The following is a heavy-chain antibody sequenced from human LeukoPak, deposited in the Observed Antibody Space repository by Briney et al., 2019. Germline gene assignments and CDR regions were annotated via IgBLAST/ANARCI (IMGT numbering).Heavy chain of an antibody. J-gene: IGHJ4*02. D-gene: IGHD6-19*01. CDR2: IKQDGSEK. V-gene: IGHV3-7*01. CDR3: ARDVSAVPGTVNY. CDR1: GFTFSSYW. Sequence: GGSLRLSCAASGFTFSSYWMTWVRQAPGKGLEWVANIKQDGSEKYYVDSVKGRFTISRDNANNSLYLRMNSLRDEDTAVYYCARDVSAVPGTVNYWGQGTLVTVSS.